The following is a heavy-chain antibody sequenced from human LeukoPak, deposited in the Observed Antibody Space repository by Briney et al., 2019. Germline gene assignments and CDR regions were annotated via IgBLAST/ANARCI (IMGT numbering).Heavy chain of an antibody. CDR1: GASVSGSPYY. Sequence: SETLSLTCTVSGASVSGSPYYWGWIRQPPGKGLEWIGSIYSSGSTYYNASLQSRVTISIETSKNQISLRLNSVTAADTAIYYCAKGVGYGLIDYWGQGTLVTVSS. CDR2: IYSSGST. V-gene: IGHV4-39*02. J-gene: IGHJ4*02. CDR3: AKGVGYGLIDY. D-gene: IGHD5-12*01.